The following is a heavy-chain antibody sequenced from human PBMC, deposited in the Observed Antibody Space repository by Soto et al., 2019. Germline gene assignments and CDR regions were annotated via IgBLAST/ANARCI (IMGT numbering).Heavy chain of an antibody. CDR3: ARESEDLTSNFDY. CDR1: GFTFTRYS. Sequence: PGGSLRLSCAASGFTFTRYSMNWVRQAPGKGLEWVSSISCTTNYIYYGDSMKGRFTISRDNAKNSLYLEVNSLRAEDTAVYYCARESEDLTSNFDYWGQGTLVTVS. J-gene: IGHJ4*02. CDR2: ISCTTNYI. V-gene: IGHV3-21*06.